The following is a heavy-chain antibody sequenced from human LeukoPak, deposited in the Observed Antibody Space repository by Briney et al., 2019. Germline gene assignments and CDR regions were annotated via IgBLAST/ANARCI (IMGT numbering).Heavy chain of an antibody. CDR1: GFTFSSYW. J-gene: IGHJ4*02. D-gene: IGHD3-22*01. V-gene: IGHV3-30*02. CDR2: IRYDGSNK. CDR3: AKENYYDRAFDY. Sequence: GGSLRLSCAASGFTFSSYWMSWVRQAPGKGLEWVAFIRYDGSNKYYADSVKGRFTISRDNSKNTLYLQMNSLRAEDTAVYYCAKENYYDRAFDYWGQGTLVTVSS.